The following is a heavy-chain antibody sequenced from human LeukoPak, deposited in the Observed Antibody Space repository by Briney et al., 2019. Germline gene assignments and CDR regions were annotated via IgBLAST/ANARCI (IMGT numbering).Heavy chain of an antibody. CDR2: TGSTGVST. D-gene: IGHD2-2*01. CDR1: GFTFSSCA. Sequence: GGSLRLSCAASGFTFSSCAMNWVRQAPGKGLEWVSGTGSTGVSTFYADSVKGRFTVSRDNSKNTLSLQMNSLRAEDTAVYYCAKDPGVVPAHYFDYWGQGTLVTVSS. J-gene: IGHJ4*02. CDR3: AKDPGVVPAHYFDY. V-gene: IGHV3-23*01.